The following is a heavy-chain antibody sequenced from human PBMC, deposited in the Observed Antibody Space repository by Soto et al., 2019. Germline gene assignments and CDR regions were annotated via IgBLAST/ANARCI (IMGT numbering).Heavy chain of an antibody. CDR3: ATEMGATQGPFDN. CDR2: LSNTERRT. D-gene: IGHD1-26*01. J-gene: IGHJ4*02. Sequence: GRSLRPSCVVSVFPFGSHAMRWVRQAPGKGLEWVSGLSNTERRTSYADSVKGRFNISRDNAENTVYLQMNRLRVEDTAVYYCATEMGATQGPFDNWGQGTLVTVSS. V-gene: IGHV3-23*01. CDR1: VFPFGSHA.